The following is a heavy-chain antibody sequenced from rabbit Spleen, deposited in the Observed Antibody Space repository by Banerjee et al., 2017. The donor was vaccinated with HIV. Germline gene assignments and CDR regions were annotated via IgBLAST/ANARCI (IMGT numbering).Heavy chain of an antibody. Sequence: QEHLVESGGGLVQPEGSLTLTCTASGFSFSSNCYMCWVRQAPGKGLEWIACIYVGSSDTTWYARWAKGRFTISKTSSTTVTLQMTSLTAADTATCFCARSYTGGSGPLYSFNLWGQGTLVTVS. V-gene: IGHV1S45*01. D-gene: IGHD1-1*01. J-gene: IGHJ4*01. CDR3: ARSYTGGSGPLYSFNL. CDR1: GFSFSSNCY. CDR2: IYVGSSDTT.